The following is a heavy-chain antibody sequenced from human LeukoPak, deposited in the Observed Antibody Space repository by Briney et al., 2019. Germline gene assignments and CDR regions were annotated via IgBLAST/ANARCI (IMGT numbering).Heavy chain of an antibody. V-gene: IGHV3-30*18. CDR2: ISYDGNNK. CDR3: AKDPRVEAAAPDY. CDR1: GFTFSGYG. J-gene: IGHJ4*02. Sequence: GGSLRLSCAASGFTFSGYGMHWVRQAPGKGLEWVAVISYDGNNKYYVDSVKGRFTISRDNSKNPMSLQMNSLRVEDTAVYYCAKDPRVEAAAPDYWGQGTLVTVSS. D-gene: IGHD6-25*01.